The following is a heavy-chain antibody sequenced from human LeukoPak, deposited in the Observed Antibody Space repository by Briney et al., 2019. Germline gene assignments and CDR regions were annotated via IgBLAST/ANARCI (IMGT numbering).Heavy chain of an antibody. CDR2: IYYSGST. D-gene: IGHD6-13*01. Sequence: SGTLSLTCAVSGGSISSYYWSWIRQPPGKGLEWIGYIYYSGSTNYNPSLKSRVTMSVDTSKNQFSLKLSSVTPADTAVYYCARDQGSSSWYVIWGQGTLVTVSS. CDR3: ARDQGSSSWYVI. J-gene: IGHJ4*02. V-gene: IGHV4-59*01. CDR1: GGSISSYY.